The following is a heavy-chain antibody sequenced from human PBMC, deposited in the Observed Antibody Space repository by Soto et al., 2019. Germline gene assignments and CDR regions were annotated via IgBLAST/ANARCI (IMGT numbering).Heavy chain of an antibody. CDR1: GGSISSYY. V-gene: IGHV4-59*08. J-gene: IGHJ4*02. CDR3: ARNIVATMEMAGRPLRYYFDY. Sequence: SETLSLTCTVSGGSISSYYWSWIRQPPGKGLEWIGYIYYSGSTNYNPSLKSRVTISVDTSKNQFSLKLSSVTAADTAVYYCARNIVATMEMAGRPLRYYFDYWGQGTLVTVSS. D-gene: IGHD5-12*01. CDR2: IYYSGST.